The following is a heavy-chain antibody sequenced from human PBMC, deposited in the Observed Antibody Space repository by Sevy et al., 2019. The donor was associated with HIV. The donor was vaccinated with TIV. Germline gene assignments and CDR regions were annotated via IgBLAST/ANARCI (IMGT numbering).Heavy chain of an antibody. CDR1: GGSISSGGYY. J-gene: IGHJ4*02. D-gene: IGHD6-19*01. CDR3: ARDPGDSSGWYYDY. Sequence: SETLSLTCTVSGGSISSGGYYWSWIRQHPGKGLEWIGYIYYSGSTYYNPSLKSRVTISVDTSKNQFSLKLSSVTAADTAVYYCARDPGDSSGWYYDYWGRGTLVTVSS. V-gene: IGHV4-31*03. CDR2: IYYSGST.